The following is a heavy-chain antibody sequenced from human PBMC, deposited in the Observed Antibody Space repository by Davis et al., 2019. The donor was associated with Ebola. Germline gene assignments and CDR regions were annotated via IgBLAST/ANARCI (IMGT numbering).Heavy chain of an antibody. Sequence: PGGSLRLSCAASGFTFSSYPMHWVRQAPGKGLEWVAVISYHGRDKYYADSLQGRFTLSRDNSKNTLYLQLSGLTAGDTAVYHCARGGTPSADHFYYYMDVWGKGTTVTVSS. CDR3: ARGGTPSADHFYYYMDV. CDR1: GFTFSSYP. J-gene: IGHJ6*03. D-gene: IGHD2-2*01. V-gene: IGHV3-30*04. CDR2: ISYHGRDK.